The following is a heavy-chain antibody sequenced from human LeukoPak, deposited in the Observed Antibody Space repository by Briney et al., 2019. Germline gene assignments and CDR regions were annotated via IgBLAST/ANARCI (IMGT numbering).Heavy chain of an antibody. CDR2: ISYDGSNK. D-gene: IGHD3-9*01. V-gene: IGHV3-30*14. CDR3: ARVYYDILTMHYYGMDV. Sequence: PGGSLRLSCAASGFTFRRYAMYWVRQAPGQGLEWVAVISYDGSNKYYADSVKGRFTISRENAKNSLYLQMNSLRAGDTAVYYCARVYYDILTMHYYGMDVWGQGTTVTVSS. CDR1: GFTFRRYA. J-gene: IGHJ6*02.